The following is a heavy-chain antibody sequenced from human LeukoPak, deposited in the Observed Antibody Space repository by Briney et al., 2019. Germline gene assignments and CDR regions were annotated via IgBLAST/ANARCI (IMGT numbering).Heavy chain of an antibody. V-gene: IGHV3-53*01. CDR1: GFTVSSNY. D-gene: IGHD3/OR15-3a*01. J-gene: IGHJ4*02. CDR2: IYTGGST. CDR3: ATALWTYYFDF. Sequence: GGSLRLSCAASGFTVSSNYMGWVRQGPGKGLEWVSVIYTGGSTYYADSVKGRFTISRDNSKNTLYLQMNSLRAEDTAVYYCATALWTYYFDFWGQGTLVTVSS.